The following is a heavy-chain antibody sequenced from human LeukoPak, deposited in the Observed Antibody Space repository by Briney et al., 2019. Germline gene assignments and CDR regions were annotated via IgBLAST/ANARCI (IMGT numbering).Heavy chain of an antibody. CDR2: ISSSGSTI. J-gene: IGHJ4*02. Sequence: PGGSLRLSCAASGFTFSSYEMNWVRQAPGKGLEWVSYISSSGSTIYYADSVKGRFTISRDNAKNSLYLQMNSLRAEDTAVYYWARDCSSTSCHGLPYFDYWGQGTLVTVSS. CDR1: GFTFSSYE. D-gene: IGHD2-2*01. CDR3: ARDCSSTSCHGLPYFDY. V-gene: IGHV3-48*03.